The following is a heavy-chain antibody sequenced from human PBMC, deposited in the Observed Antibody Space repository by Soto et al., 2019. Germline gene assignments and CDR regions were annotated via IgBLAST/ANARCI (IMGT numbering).Heavy chain of an antibody. CDR2: INPNSGGT. Sequence: ASVKVSCKASGYTFTGYYMHWVRQAPGRGLEWMGWINPNSGGTNYAQKFQGWVTMTRDTSISTAYMELSRLRSDDTAVYYCARTGPVVPAASDYWGQGTLVTVSS. J-gene: IGHJ4*02. CDR3: ARTGPVVPAASDY. D-gene: IGHD2-2*01. CDR1: GYTFTGYY. V-gene: IGHV1-2*04.